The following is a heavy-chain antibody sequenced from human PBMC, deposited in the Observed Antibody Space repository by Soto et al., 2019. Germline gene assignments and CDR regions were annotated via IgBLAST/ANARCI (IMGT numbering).Heavy chain of an antibody. CDR2: IYHSGST. D-gene: IGHD1-26*01. CDR3: ARVRGGGPFDD. CDR1: GYSISSGSS. V-gene: IGHV4-38-2*01. J-gene: IGHJ4*02. Sequence: SETLSLTCAVSGYSISSGSSWGWIRQPPGRGLEWIGTIYHSGSTYYNPSLKSRVTISVDTSKNQFSLKLTSVTAADTAVYYCARVRGGGPFDDWGQGTLVTVSS.